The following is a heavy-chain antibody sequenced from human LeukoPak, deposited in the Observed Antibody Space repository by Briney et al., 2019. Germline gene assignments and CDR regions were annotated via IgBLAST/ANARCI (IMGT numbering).Heavy chain of an antibody. CDR1: GFTFSKYW. V-gene: IGHV3-74*03. Sequence: GGSLRLSCAASGFTFSKYWMHWVRQVPGKGLVWVSRINPDESDTKSADSVKGRFTISRDNSKNTLHLQMNSLRAEDAAVYYCAKDQDVAAAGTWGSIDYWGQGTLVTVSS. CDR3: AKDQDVAAAGTWGSIDY. CDR2: INPDESDT. J-gene: IGHJ4*02. D-gene: IGHD6-13*01.